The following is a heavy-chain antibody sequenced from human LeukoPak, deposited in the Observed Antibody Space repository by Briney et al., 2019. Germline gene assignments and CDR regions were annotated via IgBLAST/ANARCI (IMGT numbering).Heavy chain of an antibody. CDR2: ISWNSGSI. J-gene: IGHJ3*01. CDR3: ARSSYSSSSSV. Sequence: GGSLRLSCAASGFTFDDYAMHWVRQAPGKGLEWVSGISWNSGSIGYADVVKGRFTISRDNAKNSLYLQINSLRAEDTAVYYCARSSYSSSSSVWGQGTMVTVSS. D-gene: IGHD6-6*01. V-gene: IGHV3-9*01. CDR1: GFTFDDYA.